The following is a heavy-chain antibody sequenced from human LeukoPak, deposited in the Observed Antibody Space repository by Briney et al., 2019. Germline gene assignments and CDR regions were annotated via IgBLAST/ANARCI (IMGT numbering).Heavy chain of an antibody. V-gene: IGHV4-59*08. CDR1: GGSISGYF. D-gene: IGHD4/OR15-4a*01. CDR2: IYYSGST. Sequence: SETLSLTCIVSGGSISGYFWSWVRQPPGKGLEWIGFIYYSGSTNYNPSLKSRVTISVDTSKNQFSLNLSSVTAADTAAYYCARLTDLGLPDAFDIWGRGTLVTVSS. CDR3: ARLTDLGLPDAFDI. J-gene: IGHJ3*02.